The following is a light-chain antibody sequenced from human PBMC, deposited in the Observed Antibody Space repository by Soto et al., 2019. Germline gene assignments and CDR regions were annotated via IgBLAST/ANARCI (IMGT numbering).Light chain of an antibody. CDR3: QQSYSTPQGT. J-gene: IGKJ2*02. V-gene: IGKV1-39*01. CDR1: QSISSY. Sequence: DIQMTQSPSSLSASVGDRVTITCRASQSISSYLNWYQQKPGKAPKLLIYAASSLQSGVPSRFSGSGSGTDFTLTISCLQPEDFATYYCQQSYSTPQGTFGQGTKLEIK. CDR2: AAS.